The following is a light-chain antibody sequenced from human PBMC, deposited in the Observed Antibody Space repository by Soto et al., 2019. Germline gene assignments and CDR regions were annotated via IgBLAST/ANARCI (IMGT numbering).Light chain of an antibody. V-gene: IGKV1-27*01. CDR3: QKYNSAPLT. CDR1: QGISNY. CDR2: PAS. J-gene: IGKJ4*01. Sequence: DIQMTQSPSSLPASLGDRVPITCGASQGISNYLAWYQQKPGKVPKLLIYPASTLQSGVPSRSSGSGSGTDFTLTISSLPPEDVAAYYCQKYNSAPLTFGGGTKVDIK.